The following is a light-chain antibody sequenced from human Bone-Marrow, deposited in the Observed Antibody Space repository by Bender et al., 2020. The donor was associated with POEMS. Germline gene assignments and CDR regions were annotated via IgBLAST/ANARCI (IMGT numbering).Light chain of an antibody. Sequence: QSALTQPASVSGSPGQSITISCTGTSSDVGSYNLVSWYQQHPGKAPKLMIYEGSKRPSGVSNRFSGSKSGNTASLTVSGLQAEDEATYFCSTYFTSDNPVVFGGGTKVTVL. CDR3: STYFTSDNPVV. V-gene: IGLV2-14*02. CDR1: SSDVGSYNL. CDR2: EGS. J-gene: IGLJ2*01.